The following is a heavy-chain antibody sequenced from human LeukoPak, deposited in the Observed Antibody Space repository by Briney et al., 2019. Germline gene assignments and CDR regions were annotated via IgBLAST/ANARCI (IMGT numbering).Heavy chain of an antibody. Sequence: PGGSLRLSCAASGFTFSSYAMSWVRQAPGEGLEWVSAISGSGGSTYYADSVKGRFTISRDNSKNTLYLQMNSLRAEDTAVYYCAKLRSHNYYDSSGSWGQGTQVTVSS. CDR2: ISGSGGST. D-gene: IGHD3-22*01. J-gene: IGHJ4*02. CDR1: GFTFSSYA. V-gene: IGHV3-23*01. CDR3: AKLRSHNYYDSSGS.